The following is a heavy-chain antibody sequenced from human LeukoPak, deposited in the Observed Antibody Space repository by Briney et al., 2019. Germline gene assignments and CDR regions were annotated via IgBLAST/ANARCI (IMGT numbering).Heavy chain of an antibody. CDR3: ARVGDFIVGATTAGYNWFDP. D-gene: IGHD1-26*01. J-gene: IGHJ5*02. Sequence: GASVKVSCKASGYTFTSYYMHWVRQAPGQGLEWMGIINPSGGSTSYAQKFQGRVTMTRDTSTSTVYMELSSLRSEDTAVYYRARVGDFIVGATTAGYNWFDPWGQGTLVTVSS. V-gene: IGHV1-46*01. CDR2: INPSGGST. CDR1: GYTFTSYY.